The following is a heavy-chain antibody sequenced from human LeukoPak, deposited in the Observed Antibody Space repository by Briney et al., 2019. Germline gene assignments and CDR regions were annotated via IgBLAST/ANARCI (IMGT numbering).Heavy chain of an antibody. Sequence: GGSLRLSCAASGLTVSSNCMSWVRQAPGKGLEWVSFIYSGGDTYYADSVKGRFTISRDNSKNTFHLQMNSLKAEDTAVYYCARRAGDYSHPYDYWGQGTLVTVSS. CDR2: IYSGGDT. D-gene: IGHD3-22*01. J-gene: IGHJ4*02. CDR3: ARRAGDYSHPYDY. CDR1: GLTVSSNC. V-gene: IGHV3-53*01.